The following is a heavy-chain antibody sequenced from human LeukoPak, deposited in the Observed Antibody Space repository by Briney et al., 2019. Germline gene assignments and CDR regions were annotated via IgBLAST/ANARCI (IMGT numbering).Heavy chain of an antibody. D-gene: IGHD3-16*01. CDR1: GFTFDDYA. J-gene: IGHJ4*02. V-gene: IGHV3-9*01. Sequence: GGSLRLSCPGSGFTFDDYAMHGVGQAGGKGLDGVSSISSNSGSIGYAAYVKAPFTNSRDNAKNSLYLQMNSLTAEDTALYYCAKDNGRGGNFDYWGQGTLVTVSS. CDR2: ISSNSGSI. CDR3: AKDNGRGGNFDY.